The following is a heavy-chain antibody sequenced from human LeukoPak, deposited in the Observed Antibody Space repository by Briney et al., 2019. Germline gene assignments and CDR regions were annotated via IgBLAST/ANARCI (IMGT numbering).Heavy chain of an antibody. D-gene: IGHD3-10*01. J-gene: IGHJ4*02. Sequence: SETLSLTCTVSGGSISSYYWSWIRQPPGKGLEWIGYIYYSGSTNYNPSLKSRVTISVDTSKNQFSLKLSSVTAADTAVYYCARDYYGSESYVYWGQGTLVTVSS. CDR3: ARDYYGSESYVY. CDR2: IYYSGST. V-gene: IGHV4-59*01. CDR1: GGSISSYY.